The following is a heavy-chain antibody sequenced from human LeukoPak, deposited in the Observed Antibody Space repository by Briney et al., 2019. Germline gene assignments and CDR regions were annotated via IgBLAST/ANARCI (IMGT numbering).Heavy chain of an antibody. J-gene: IGHJ4*02. Sequence: GGSLRLSCAASGFTFSSYAMHWVRQAPGKGLEWVAVISYDGSNKYYADSVKGRFTISRDNSKNTLYLQMNSPRAEDTAVYYCARGPHSSGWSGGIDYWGQGTLVTVSS. CDR3: ARGPHSSGWSGGIDY. CDR1: GFTFSSYA. D-gene: IGHD6-19*01. CDR2: ISYDGSNK. V-gene: IGHV3-30*04.